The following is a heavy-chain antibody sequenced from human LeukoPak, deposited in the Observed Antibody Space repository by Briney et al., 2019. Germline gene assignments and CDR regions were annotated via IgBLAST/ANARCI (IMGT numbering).Heavy chain of an antibody. CDR3: ARLNWNDVGSFDY. Sequence: QTGGPLRLSCAASGFTFSNYIMNWVRQAPGKGLEWLSYISSSTSPIYYADSVKGRFTISRDNAKNSLYLQMTTLTEQDTGVYYCARLNWNDVGSFDYWGQGTLVTVSS. CDR1: GFTFSNYI. D-gene: IGHD1-20*01. CDR2: ISSSTSPI. V-gene: IGHV3-48*02. J-gene: IGHJ4*02.